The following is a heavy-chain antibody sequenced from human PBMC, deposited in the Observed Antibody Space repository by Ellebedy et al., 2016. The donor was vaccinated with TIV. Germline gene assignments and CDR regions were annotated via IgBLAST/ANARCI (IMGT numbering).Heavy chain of an antibody. CDR2: INHDGSSI. Sequence: GESLKISXAASGFTFTPYWMHWVRQVPGKEFVWVSRINHDGSSITYAEFVKGRFTTSRDNAKNMVYLQMNNLGPEDTAVYYCMRDANIGASGKLWDSWGQGTLVTVSS. CDR1: GFTFTPYW. D-gene: IGHD6-13*01. V-gene: IGHV3-74*01. CDR3: MRDANIGASGKLWDS. J-gene: IGHJ4*02.